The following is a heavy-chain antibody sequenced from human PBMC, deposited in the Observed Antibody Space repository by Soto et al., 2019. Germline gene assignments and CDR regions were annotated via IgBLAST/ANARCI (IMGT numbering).Heavy chain of an antibody. CDR1: GFTFSDYG. V-gene: IGHV3-30*18. CDR3: AKDTGLTFWYFDL. J-gene: IGHJ2*01. Sequence: QVQLVESGGGVVQPGRSLGLSYAASGFTFSDYGMHWVRQAPGKGLEWVAVISDDGSNKYYADSVKGRFTISRDNSKNTLFLQMNSLRAEDTAVYYCAKDTGLTFWYFDLWGRGTLVTVSS. CDR2: ISDDGSNK. D-gene: IGHD3-16*01.